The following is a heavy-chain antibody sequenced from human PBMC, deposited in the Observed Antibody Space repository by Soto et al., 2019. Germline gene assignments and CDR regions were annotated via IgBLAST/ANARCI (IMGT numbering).Heavy chain of an antibody. CDR1: GFTFSSYA. Sequence: QVQLVESGGGVVQPGRSLRLSCAASGFTFSSYAMHWVRQAPGKGLEWVAVISYDGSNKYYADSVKGRFTISRDNSKNTLYLQMNSLRAEDTAVYYCASTLYLPSSGFDYWGQGTLVTVSS. J-gene: IGHJ4*02. D-gene: IGHD3-22*01. CDR2: ISYDGSNK. V-gene: IGHV3-30-3*01. CDR3: ASTLYLPSSGFDY.